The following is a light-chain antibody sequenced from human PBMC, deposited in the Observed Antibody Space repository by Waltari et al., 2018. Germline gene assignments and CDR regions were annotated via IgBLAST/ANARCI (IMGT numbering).Light chain of an antibody. CDR2: KAS. Sequence: DIQMTQSPSTLSSSVGDKVTITCRASQTMPSWLAWYQQKPGKAPKLLIYKASTLKNGVPSRFSGGGYGTEFTLTISSLQPDDLGTYYCQQYNSYPWTFGQGTKVEIK. CDR1: QTMPSW. V-gene: IGKV1-5*03. J-gene: IGKJ1*01. CDR3: QQYNSYPWT.